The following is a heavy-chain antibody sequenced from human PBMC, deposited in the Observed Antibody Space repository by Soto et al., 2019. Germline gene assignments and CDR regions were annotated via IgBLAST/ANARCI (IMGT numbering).Heavy chain of an antibody. D-gene: IGHD4-17*01. CDR3: AKGIYGDYISYGMDV. J-gene: IGHJ6*02. CDR1: GFTFSSYG. CDR2: ISYDGSNK. Sequence: GGSLRLSXAASGFTFSSYGMHWVRQAPGKGLEWVAVISYDGSNKYYADSVKGRFTISRDNSKNTLYLQMNSVRAEDTAVYYCAKGIYGDYISYGMDVWGQGTTVTVSS. V-gene: IGHV3-30*18.